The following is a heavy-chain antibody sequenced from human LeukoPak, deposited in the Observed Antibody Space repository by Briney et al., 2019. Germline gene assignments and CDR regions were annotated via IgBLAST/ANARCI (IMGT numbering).Heavy chain of an antibody. Sequence: ASVKVSCKASGYTFTGYYMHWVRQAPGQGLEWMGWINPNSGGTNYAQKFQGRVTMTRDTSISTAYMELSRLRSDDTAVYYCARVRVEMATITLAYWGQGTLVTVSS. V-gene: IGHV1-2*02. D-gene: IGHD5-24*01. J-gene: IGHJ4*02. CDR2: INPNSGGT. CDR1: GYTFTGYY. CDR3: ARVRVEMATITLAY.